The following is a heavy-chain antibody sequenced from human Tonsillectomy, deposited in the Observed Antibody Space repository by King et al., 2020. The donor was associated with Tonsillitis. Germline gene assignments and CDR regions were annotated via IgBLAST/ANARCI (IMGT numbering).Heavy chain of an antibody. CDR1: GFTFSNYA. V-gene: IGHV3-23*01. J-gene: IGHJ6*02. D-gene: IGHD4-17*01. Sequence: VQLLESGGGLVQPGGSLSLSCAASGFTFSNYAMTWVRQAPGRGLEWVSGISGGGGNTKYVDSVKGRFTISRDNSKNMLYLQMNSLRAEDAAVYYCTKDYGDYPGVYGMDVWGQGTTVTVSS. CDR2: ISGGGGNT. CDR3: TKDYGDYPGVYGMDV.